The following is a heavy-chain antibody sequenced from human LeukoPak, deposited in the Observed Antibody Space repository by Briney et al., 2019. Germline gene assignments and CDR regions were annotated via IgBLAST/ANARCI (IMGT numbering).Heavy chain of an antibody. V-gene: IGHV3-21*06. Sequence: GGPLRLSCAASGSTLSTFDMNWVRPAPGKGLEWVASLSTSSRYIYYRDSVKGRFTISRDDAKNSLYLQMNSLTVEDTADYYCARADCSGSTCYLRHSWFDPWGQGTLVAVSS. CDR3: ARADCSGSTCYLRHSWFDP. D-gene: IGHD2-2*01. CDR1: GSTLSTFD. J-gene: IGHJ5*02. CDR2: LSTSSRYI.